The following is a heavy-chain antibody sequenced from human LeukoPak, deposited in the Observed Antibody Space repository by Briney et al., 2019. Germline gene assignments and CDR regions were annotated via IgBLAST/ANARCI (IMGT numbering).Heavy chain of an antibody. V-gene: IGHV1-46*01. D-gene: IGHD2-15*01. CDR2: IKPSGGST. CDR3: ARDLVVVVAATPGYFDY. CDR1: GYTFTSYY. J-gene: IGHJ4*02. Sequence: ASVTVSCTASGYTFTSYYMHWVRQAPGQGLEWMGIIKPSGGSTSYAQQFQGRVTMTRDTSTSTVYMELSSLRSEDAAVYYCARDLVVVVAATPGYFDYWGQGTLVTVSS.